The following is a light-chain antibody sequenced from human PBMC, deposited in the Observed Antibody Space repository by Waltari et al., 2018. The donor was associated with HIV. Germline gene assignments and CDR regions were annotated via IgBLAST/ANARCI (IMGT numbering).Light chain of an antibody. CDR2: DAS. V-gene: IGKV3-11*01. Sequence: EVVLTQSPSTLSLSQGERATRSCRASQNIGNYLAWYQQKPGQAPRLLIYDASTWASGIPARFSGSWSGTDFTLTISSLEPEDVAVYYCQQRSNWPPVTFGQGTRLEI. CDR3: QQRSNWPPVT. CDR1: QNIGNY. J-gene: IGKJ5*01.